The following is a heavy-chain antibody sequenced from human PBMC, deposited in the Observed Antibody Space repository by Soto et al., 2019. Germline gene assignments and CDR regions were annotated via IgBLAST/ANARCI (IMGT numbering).Heavy chain of an antibody. CDR2: ISSSSSYI. CDR1: GFTFSSYS. CDR3: ARDSTHVWWPPMPNYYYYGMDV. J-gene: IGHJ6*02. D-gene: IGHD5-12*01. V-gene: IGHV3-21*01. Sequence: GGSLRLSCAASGFTFSSYSMNWVRQAPGKGLGWVSSISSSSSYIYYADSVKGRFTISRDNAKNSLYLQMNSLRAEDTAVYYCARDSTHVWWPPMPNYYYYGMDVWGQGTTVTVSS.